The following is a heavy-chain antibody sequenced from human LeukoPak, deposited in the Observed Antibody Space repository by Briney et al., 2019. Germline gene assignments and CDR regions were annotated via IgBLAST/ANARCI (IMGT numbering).Heavy chain of an antibody. J-gene: IGHJ3*02. CDR2: ISAYNGNT. D-gene: IGHD3-3*01. CDR3: ARGWYYDFWSGYSNDAFDI. Sequence: ASVKVSCKASGDTFSSYGINWVRQAPGQGLEWMGWISAYNGNTDYAQKFQGRVTITRNTSISTAYMELSSLRSEDTAVYYCARGWYYDFWSGYSNDAFDIWGQGTMVTVSS. CDR1: GDTFSSYG. V-gene: IGHV1-8*03.